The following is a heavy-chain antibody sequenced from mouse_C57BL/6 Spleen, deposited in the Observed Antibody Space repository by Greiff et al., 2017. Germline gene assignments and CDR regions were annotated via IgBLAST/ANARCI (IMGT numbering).Heavy chain of an antibody. Sequence: EVKVVESGGGLVKPGGSLKLSCAASGFTFSDYGMHWVRQAPEKGLEWVAYISSGSSTIYYADTVKGRFTISRDNAKNTLFLQMTSLRSEDTAMYYCASDDYGLGFAYWGQGTLVTVSA. CDR3: ASDDYGLGFAY. CDR2: ISSGSSTI. D-gene: IGHD2-4*01. J-gene: IGHJ3*01. V-gene: IGHV5-17*01. CDR1: GFTFSDYG.